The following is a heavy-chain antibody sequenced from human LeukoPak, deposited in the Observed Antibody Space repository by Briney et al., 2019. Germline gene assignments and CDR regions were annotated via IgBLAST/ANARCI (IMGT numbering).Heavy chain of an antibody. CDR1: GGSVSSGSYY. CDR3: ARGSGYCSSTSCYFNDFWSGYYAYHFDY. CDR2: INHSGST. V-gene: IGHV4-39*07. J-gene: IGHJ4*02. D-gene: IGHD2-2*01. Sequence: SETLSLTCTVSGGSVSSGSYYWSWIRQPPGKGLEWIGEINHSGSTNYNPSLKSRVTISVDTSKNQFSLKLSSVTAADTAVYYCARGSGYCSSTSCYFNDFWSGYYAYHFDYWGQGTLVTVSS.